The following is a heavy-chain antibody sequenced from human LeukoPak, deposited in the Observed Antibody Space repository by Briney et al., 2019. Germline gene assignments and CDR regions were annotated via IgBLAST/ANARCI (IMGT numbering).Heavy chain of an antibody. Sequence: GRSLRLSCAASGFTFSSYAMHWVRQAPGKGLEWVAVISYDGSNKYYADSVKGRFTISRDNSKNTLYLQMNSLRAEDTAVYYCATDIVATIYWEYWGQGTLVTVSS. CDR2: ISYDGSNK. D-gene: IGHD5-12*01. CDR3: ATDIVATIYWEY. J-gene: IGHJ4*02. V-gene: IGHV3-30-3*01. CDR1: GFTFSSYA.